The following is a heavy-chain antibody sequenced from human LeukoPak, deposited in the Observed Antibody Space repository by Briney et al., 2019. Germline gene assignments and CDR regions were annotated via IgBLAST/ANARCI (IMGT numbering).Heavy chain of an antibody. Sequence: ASVKVSCKASGYTFITYYMHWVRQAPGQGLEWMGIINPSGDSTSYAQKFQGRVTMTRDTSTSTVYMELSSLRSEDTAVYYCARIGDGYNKLYDYWGQGTLVTVSS. V-gene: IGHV1-46*01. CDR3: ARIGDGYNKLYDY. CDR1: GYTFITYY. CDR2: INPSGDST. J-gene: IGHJ4*02. D-gene: IGHD5-24*01.